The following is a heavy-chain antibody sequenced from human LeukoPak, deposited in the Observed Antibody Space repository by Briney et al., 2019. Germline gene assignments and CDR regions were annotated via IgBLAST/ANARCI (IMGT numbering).Heavy chain of an antibody. V-gene: IGHV4-39*07. CDR3: ARVAAGIGFFQH. Sequence: PSETLSLTCTVSGGSISSSGYYWGWIRQPPGKGLEWIGNIYYTGSTYYNPSLKSRVTISMDTPKNRFSLRLTSVTAADTAVYYCARVAAGIGFFQHWGQGTQVTVSS. J-gene: IGHJ1*01. CDR2: IYYTGST. CDR1: GGSISSSGYY. D-gene: IGHD6-13*01.